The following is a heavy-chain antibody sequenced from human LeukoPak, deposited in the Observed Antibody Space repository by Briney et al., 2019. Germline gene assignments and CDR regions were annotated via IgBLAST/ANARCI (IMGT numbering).Heavy chain of an antibody. Sequence: PSETLSLTCTVSGGTISYYWSWIRQPAGKGLEWIGRISGSSGSTNYSPSLKSRVTIFGDTSKNQFFLKLSSVTAADTAVYYCARARYVNSFYAFDIWGQGTLVTVSS. D-gene: IGHD3-9*01. CDR2: ISGSSGST. CDR3: ARARYVNSFYAFDI. CDR1: GGTISYY. J-gene: IGHJ3*02. V-gene: IGHV4-4*07.